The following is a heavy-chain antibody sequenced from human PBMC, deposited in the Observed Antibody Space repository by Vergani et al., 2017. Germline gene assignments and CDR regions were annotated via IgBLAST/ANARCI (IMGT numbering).Heavy chain of an antibody. J-gene: IGHJ3*02. CDR3: ARDRLVNCSSTSCYSDAFDI. CDR2: ISAYNGNT. CDR1: GYTFTSYG. V-gene: IGHV1-18*01. D-gene: IGHD2-2*01. Sequence: QVQLVQSGAEVKKPGASVKVSCKASGYTFTSYGISWVRQAPGQGLEWMGWISAYNGNTNYAQKLQGRVTMTTDTSTSTAYMELRSLRSDDTAVYYCARDRLVNCSSTSCYSDAFDIWGQGTMVTVSS.